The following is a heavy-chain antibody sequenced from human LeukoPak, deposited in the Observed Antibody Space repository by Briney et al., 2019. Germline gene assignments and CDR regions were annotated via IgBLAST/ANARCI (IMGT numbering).Heavy chain of an antibody. Sequence: SETLSLTCGVYGGSFSSYYWSWIRQPPGKGLEWIGEINHSGSINYKMSLKSRVTISVDTSKNQFSLKLRSMTAADTAVYYCASSRDRSSIAARRFRVADRHFDYWGQGILVTVSS. CDR2: INHSGSI. D-gene: IGHD6-6*01. V-gene: IGHV4-34*01. J-gene: IGHJ4*02. CDR1: GGSFSSYY. CDR3: ASSRDRSSIAARRFRVADRHFDY.